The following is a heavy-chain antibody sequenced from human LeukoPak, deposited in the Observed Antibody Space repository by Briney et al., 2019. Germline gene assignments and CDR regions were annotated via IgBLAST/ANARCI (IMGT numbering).Heavy chain of an antibody. Sequence: GGSLRLSCAASGFTFSSYAMSWVRQAPGKGLEWVSAISGSGGSTYYADSVKGRFTISRDNSKNTLYLQMNSLRAEDTAVYYCVKEIEGIAVAGSYLDYWGQGTLVTVSS. CDR1: GFTFSSYA. V-gene: IGHV3-23*01. CDR2: ISGSGGST. CDR3: VKEIEGIAVAGSYLDY. D-gene: IGHD6-19*01. J-gene: IGHJ4*02.